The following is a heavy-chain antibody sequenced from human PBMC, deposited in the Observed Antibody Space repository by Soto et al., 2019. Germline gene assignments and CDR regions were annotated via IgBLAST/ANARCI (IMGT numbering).Heavy chain of an antibody. CDR3: VRHAQWIIRAY. CDR1: GGSISSYY. J-gene: IGHJ4*02. CDR2: IYYSGNT. V-gene: IGHV4-39*01. D-gene: IGHD5-12*01. Sequence: ETLSLTCTVSGGSISSYYWGWIRRPPGKGLEWIGSIYYSGNTYYNPSLKSRLTISVDTSKNQFSLKLSSVTAADTAVYYCVRHAQWIIRAYSGQGSLVTVSS.